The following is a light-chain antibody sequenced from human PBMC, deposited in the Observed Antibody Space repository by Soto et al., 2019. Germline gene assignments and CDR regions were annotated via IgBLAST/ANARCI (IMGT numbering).Light chain of an antibody. CDR1: RSNIGSNT. J-gene: IGLJ3*02. CDR3: AAWDNSLNGRGV. Sequence: SVLTQPPSTSGTPGQRVTISCSGSRSNIGSNTVNWYQQFPGTAPKLLIYRNNQRPSGVPDRFSGSKSGTSASLAISGLQSEDEADYYCAAWDNSLNGRGVFGGGTKLTVL. V-gene: IGLV1-44*01. CDR2: RNN.